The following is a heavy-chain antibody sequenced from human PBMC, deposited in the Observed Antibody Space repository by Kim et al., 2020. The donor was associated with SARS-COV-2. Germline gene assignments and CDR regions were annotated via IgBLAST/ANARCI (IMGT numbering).Heavy chain of an antibody. CDR3: ARGNREGDIIFFDY. J-gene: IGHJ4*02. Sequence: SETLSLTCAVYGGSFSGYYWSWIRQPPGKGLEWIGEINHSGSTNYNPSLKSRVTISVDTSKNQFSLKLSSVTAADTAVYYCARGNREGDIIFFDYWGQGTLGTVSS. CDR2: INHSGST. V-gene: IGHV4-34*01. CDR1: GGSFSGYY. D-gene: IGHD3-16*02.